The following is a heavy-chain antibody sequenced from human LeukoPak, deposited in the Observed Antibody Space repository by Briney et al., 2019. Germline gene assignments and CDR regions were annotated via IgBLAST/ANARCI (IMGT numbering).Heavy chain of an antibody. Sequence: GGSLRLSCAASGFTISSYAMSWVRQAPGKGLEWVSVIYSGGSTYYADSVKGRFTISRDNSKNTLYLQMNSLRAEDTAVYYCARVEAQWLESHFDYWGQGTLVTVSS. CDR2: IYSGGST. J-gene: IGHJ4*02. V-gene: IGHV3-66*01. D-gene: IGHD6-19*01. CDR1: GFTISSYA. CDR3: ARVEAQWLESHFDY.